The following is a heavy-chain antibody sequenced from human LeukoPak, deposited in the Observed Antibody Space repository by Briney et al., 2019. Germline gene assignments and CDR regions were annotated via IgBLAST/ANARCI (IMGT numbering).Heavy chain of an antibody. CDR3: VRDHNWAFDY. Sequence: PGGSLRLSCAASGFSFSSYSMNWVRQAPGEGLQWLSYICTNSRIIYYTDSVEGRFTISRDSAKNSLYLQMNSLRAEDTAVYYCVRDHNWAFDYWGQGTLVTVSS. D-gene: IGHD1-1*01. J-gene: IGHJ4*02. CDR1: GFSFSSYS. V-gene: IGHV3-48*01. CDR2: ICTNSRII.